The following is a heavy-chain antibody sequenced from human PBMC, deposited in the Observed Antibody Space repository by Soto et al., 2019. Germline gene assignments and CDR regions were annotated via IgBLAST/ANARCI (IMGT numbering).Heavy chain of an antibody. V-gene: IGHV4-34*01. CDR1: GGSFSANY. J-gene: IGHJ5*02. Sequence: SETLSLTCAVYGGSFSANYWSWIRLPPGKGLEWIGEINHSGSTNYNPSLKSRVTISIDTSKNQFSLKLSSVTAADTAVYYCASVGAMTMTSNWFDPWGQGTLVTVSS. CDR2: INHSGST. CDR3: ASVGAMTMTSNWFDP. D-gene: IGHD3-22*01.